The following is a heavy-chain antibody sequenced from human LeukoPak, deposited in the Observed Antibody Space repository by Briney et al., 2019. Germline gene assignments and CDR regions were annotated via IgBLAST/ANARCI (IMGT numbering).Heavy chain of an antibody. CDR1: GGSIRSYY. CDR3: ASIGYSYGNPYYYYMDV. V-gene: IGHV4-59*08. J-gene: IGHJ6*03. Sequence: SETLSLTCTVSGGSIRSYYWSWIRQPPGKGLEWIGYAYYSGSTNYNPSLKSRVTISVDTSKNQFSLRLSSVTAADTAVYYCASIGYSYGNPYYYYMDVWGKGTTVTISS. CDR2: AYYSGST. D-gene: IGHD5-18*01.